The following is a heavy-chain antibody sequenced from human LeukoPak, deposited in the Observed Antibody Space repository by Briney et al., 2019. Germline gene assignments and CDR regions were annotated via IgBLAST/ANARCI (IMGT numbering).Heavy chain of an antibody. Sequence: ASVKVSCKASGYTFTSYGISWVRQAPGQGLEWMGWISAYNGNTNYAQKLQGRVTMTTDTSTSTAYMELRSLRSEDTAVYYCARGSGAHYDFWSGYPRWCDIWGQGTMVTVSS. D-gene: IGHD3-3*01. CDR2: ISAYNGNT. CDR3: ARGSGAHYDFWSGYPRWCDI. J-gene: IGHJ3*02. V-gene: IGHV1-18*01. CDR1: GYTFTSYG.